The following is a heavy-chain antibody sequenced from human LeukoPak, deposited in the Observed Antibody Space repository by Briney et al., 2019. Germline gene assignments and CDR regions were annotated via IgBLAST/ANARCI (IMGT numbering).Heavy chain of an antibody. CDR1: GGSISNALYY. Sequence: SETLSLTCSVSGGSISNALYYWGWIRQAPGKGLEWIGSIFHIGNTYYNPSLKGRVTLSVDTSKDHFSMRLRSVTAADTAVYFCAGVIRTGLVSGDWFDPWSQGTLVTVSS. CDR3: AGVIRTGLVSGDWFDP. V-gene: IGHV4-39*02. J-gene: IGHJ5*02. CDR2: IFHIGNT. D-gene: IGHD5-18*01.